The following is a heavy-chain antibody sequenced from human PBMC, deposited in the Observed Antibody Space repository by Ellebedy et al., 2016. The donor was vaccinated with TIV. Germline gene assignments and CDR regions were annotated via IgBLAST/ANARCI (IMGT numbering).Heavy chain of an antibody. CDR1: GYTFTDYY. CDR2: INPNSGGT. CDR3: ASARNYYDSSGYYQKSYGMDV. J-gene: IGHJ6*02. D-gene: IGHD3-22*01. Sequence: AASVKVSCKASGYTFTDYYIHWVRQAPGQGLEWMGWINPNSGGTNYAQKFQGRVTITRDTSASTAYMELSSLRSEDTAVYYCASARNYYDSSGYYQKSYGMDVWGQGTTVTVSS. V-gene: IGHV1-2*02.